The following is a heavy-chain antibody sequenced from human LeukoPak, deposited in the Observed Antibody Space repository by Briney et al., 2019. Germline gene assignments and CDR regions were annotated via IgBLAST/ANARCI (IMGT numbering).Heavy chain of an antibody. CDR1: GFTFSSFG. Sequence: GGSLRLSCAASGFTFSSFGLHWVRQAPGKGLVWVSRINTDGSITNYAGSVKGRFTISRDNAKNTLYLQMNSLRAEDTAVYYCARSAAGSAFDIWGQGTMVTVSS. D-gene: IGHD6-13*01. J-gene: IGHJ3*02. CDR2: INTDGSIT. CDR3: ARSAAGSAFDI. V-gene: IGHV3-74*01.